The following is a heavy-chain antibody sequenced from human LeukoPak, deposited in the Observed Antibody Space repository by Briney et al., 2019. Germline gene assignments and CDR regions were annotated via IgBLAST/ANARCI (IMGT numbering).Heavy chain of an antibody. D-gene: IGHD2-15*01. CDR3: ARYNGYCSGGSCYHFDY. V-gene: IGHV1-18*01. J-gene: IGHJ4*02. Sequence: AASVKVSCKASGYTFTSYGISWLRQAPGQGLEWMGWISAYNGNTNYAQKLQGRVTMTTDTSTSTAYMELGSLRSDDTAVYYCARYNGYCSGGSCYHFDYWGQGTLVTVSS. CDR2: ISAYNGNT. CDR1: GYTFTSYG.